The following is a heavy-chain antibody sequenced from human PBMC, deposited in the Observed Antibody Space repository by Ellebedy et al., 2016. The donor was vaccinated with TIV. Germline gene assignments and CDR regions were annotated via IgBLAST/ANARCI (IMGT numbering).Heavy chain of an antibody. V-gene: IGHV3-30*18. J-gene: IGHJ4*02. CDR1: GFTFSSYG. Sequence: GGSLRLXCAASGFTFSSYGMHWVRQAPGKGLEWVAVISYDGSNKYYADSVKGRFTISRDNSKNTLYLQMNSLRAEDTAVYYCAKGPHIVVVVAATGFDYWGQGTLVTVSS. CDR2: ISYDGSNK. CDR3: AKGPHIVVVVAATGFDY. D-gene: IGHD2-15*01.